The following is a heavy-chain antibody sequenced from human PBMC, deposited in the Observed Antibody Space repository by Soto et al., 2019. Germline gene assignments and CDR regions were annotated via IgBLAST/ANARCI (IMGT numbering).Heavy chain of an antibody. D-gene: IGHD6-19*01. V-gene: IGHV3-21*01. CDR2: ISSSSSYI. CDR3: ARDSSQPNYYYYMDV. CDR1: GFTFSSYS. Sequence: GGSLRLSCAASGFTFSSYSMNWVRQAPWKGLEWVSSISSSSSYIYYADSVKGRFTISRDNAKNSLYLQMNSLRAEDTAVYYCARDSSQPNYYYYMDVWGKGTTVTVSS. J-gene: IGHJ6*03.